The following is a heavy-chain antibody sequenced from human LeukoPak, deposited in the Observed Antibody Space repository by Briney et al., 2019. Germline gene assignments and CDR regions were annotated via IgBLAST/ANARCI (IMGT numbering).Heavy chain of an antibody. Sequence: GASVKVSCKASGGTFSSYAISWVRQAPGQGLEWMGGIIPIFSTANYAQKFQGRVTITTDESTSTAYMELSSLRSEDTAVYYCAVVGYYDSSGYFDYWGQGTLVTVSS. V-gene: IGHV1-69*05. CDR3: AVVGYYDSSGYFDY. CDR1: GGTFSSYA. CDR2: IIPIFSTA. J-gene: IGHJ4*02. D-gene: IGHD3-22*01.